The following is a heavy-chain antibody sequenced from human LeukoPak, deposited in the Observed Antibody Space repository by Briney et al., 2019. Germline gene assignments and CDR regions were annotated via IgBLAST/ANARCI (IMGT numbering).Heavy chain of an antibody. CDR1: GGTFSSYA. CDR2: IIPIFGTA. CDR3: ASSPITMIVVVNDNQAYFDY. D-gene: IGHD3-22*01. V-gene: IGHV1-69*06. J-gene: IGHJ4*02. Sequence: SVKVSCKASGGTFSSYAISWVRQAPGQGLEWMGGIIPIFGTANYAQKFLGRVTITADKSTSTAYMELSSLRSEDTAVYYCASSPITMIVVVNDNQAYFDYWGQGTLVTVSS.